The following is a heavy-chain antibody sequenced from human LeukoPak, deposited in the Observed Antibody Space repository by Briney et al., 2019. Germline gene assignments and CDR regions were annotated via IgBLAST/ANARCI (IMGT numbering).Heavy chain of an antibody. Sequence: GESLKISCKGSGYSFTSYWIGWVRQMPGKGLEWMGIIYPGDSDTRYSPSFQGQVTISADKSISTAYLQWGSLKASDTAMYYCARPGYSGYDSGAFDIWGQGTMVTVSS. V-gene: IGHV5-51*01. CDR2: IYPGDSDT. CDR3: ARPGYSGYDSGAFDI. D-gene: IGHD5-12*01. J-gene: IGHJ3*02. CDR1: GYSFTSYW.